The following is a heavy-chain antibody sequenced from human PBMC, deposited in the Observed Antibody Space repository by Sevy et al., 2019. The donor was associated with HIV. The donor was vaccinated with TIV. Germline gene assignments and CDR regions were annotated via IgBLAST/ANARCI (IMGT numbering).Heavy chain of an antibody. CDR1: GFTFSSYA. CDR2: ISGSGGST. D-gene: IGHD2-2*01. Sequence: GGSLRLSCAASGFTFSSYAMSWVRQAPGKGLEWVSAISGSGGSTYYADSVKGRFTISRDNSKNTLYLQMNSLRAEDTAVYYCAKWDTSTRYYYYGMDVWGQGTAVTVSS. CDR3: AKWDTSTRYYYYGMDV. V-gene: IGHV3-23*01. J-gene: IGHJ6*02.